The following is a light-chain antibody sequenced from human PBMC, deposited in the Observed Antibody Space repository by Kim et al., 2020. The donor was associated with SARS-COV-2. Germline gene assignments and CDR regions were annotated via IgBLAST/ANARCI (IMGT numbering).Light chain of an antibody. V-gene: IGKV3-11*01. CDR2: DAS. CDR3: QQRSNWPT. J-gene: IGKJ1*01. Sequence: SWSPGERATLSCRASQSVTSYLAWYQQKPGQAPRLLIYDASNRAPGIPARFSGSGSGTDFTLTISSLEPEDFAVYYCQQRSNWPTFGQGTKVEIK. CDR1: QSVTSY.